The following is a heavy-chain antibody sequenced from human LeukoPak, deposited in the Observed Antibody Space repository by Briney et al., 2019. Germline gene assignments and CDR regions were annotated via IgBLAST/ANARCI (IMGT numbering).Heavy chain of an antibody. D-gene: IGHD2/OR15-2a*01. V-gene: IGHV3-23*01. Sequence: GGSLRLSCEASGFTFSTFAMIWVRHPPGKGLEWVSSIFPSGGEIHYADSVSGRFTISRDNSKSTLSLQMNSLRAEDTAIYYCATYRQVLLSFESWGQGTLVTVSS. CDR1: GFTFSTFA. CDR3: ATYRQVLLSFES. CDR2: IFPSGGEI. J-gene: IGHJ4*02.